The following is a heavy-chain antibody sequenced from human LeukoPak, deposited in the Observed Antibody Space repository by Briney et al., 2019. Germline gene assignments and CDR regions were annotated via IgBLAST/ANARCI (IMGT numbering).Heavy chain of an antibody. CDR3: ARDKSGIAAAGTDTLFDY. CDR2: IYTSGST. V-gene: IGHV4-4*07. Sequence: SETLSLTCTVSGGSISSYYWSWIRQPAGKGPEWIGRIYTSGSTNYNPSLKSRVTMSVDTSKNQFSLKLSSVTAADTAVYYCARDKSGIAAAGTDTLFDYWGQGTLVTVSS. D-gene: IGHD6-13*01. CDR1: GGSISSYY. J-gene: IGHJ4*02.